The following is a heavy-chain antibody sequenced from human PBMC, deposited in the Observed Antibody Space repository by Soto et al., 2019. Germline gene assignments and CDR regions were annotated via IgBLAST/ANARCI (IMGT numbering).Heavy chain of an antibody. V-gene: IGHV1-24*01. CDR2: FDPEDGET. D-gene: IGHD3-22*01. CDR1: GYTLTELS. CDR3: ATRFLVVVSYPHRHLDY. J-gene: IGHJ4*02. Sequence: ASVKVSCKVSGYTLTELSMHWVRQAPGKGLEWMGGFDPEDGETIYAQKFQGRVTMTEDTSTDTAYMELSSLRSEDTAVYYCATRFLVVVSYPHRHLDYCGQGTLVPVSS.